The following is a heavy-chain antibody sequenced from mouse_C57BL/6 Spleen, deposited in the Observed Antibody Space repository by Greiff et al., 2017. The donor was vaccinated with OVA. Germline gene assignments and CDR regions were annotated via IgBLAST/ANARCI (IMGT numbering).Heavy chain of an antibody. D-gene: IGHD2-1*01. CDR1: GYSFTGYY. Sequence: VQLQQSGPELVKPGASVKISCKASGYSFTGYYMNWVKQSPEKSLEWIGEINPSTGGTTYNQKFKAKATLTVDKSSSTAYMQLKSLTSEDSAVYYCALYYGNSFDYWGKGTTLTVAS. J-gene: IGHJ2*01. CDR2: INPSTGGT. CDR3: ALYYGNSFDY. V-gene: IGHV1-42*01.